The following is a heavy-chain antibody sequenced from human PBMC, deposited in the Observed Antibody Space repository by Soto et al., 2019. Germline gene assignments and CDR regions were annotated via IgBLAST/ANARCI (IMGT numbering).Heavy chain of an antibody. Sequence: SETLSLTCTVSGGSISSSSYSWRWIRQPPGKGLEWIGNIHYNGNTKYSPSLKSRVTMSVDTSKNHFSLKLISVTTADTAVYFCEREGNLGRWIQPIDSWGQGTLVTVS. J-gene: IGHJ4*02. CDR2: IHYNGNT. V-gene: IGHV4-61*03. CDR1: GGSISSSSYS. D-gene: IGHD2-2*03. CDR3: EREGNLGRWIQPIDS.